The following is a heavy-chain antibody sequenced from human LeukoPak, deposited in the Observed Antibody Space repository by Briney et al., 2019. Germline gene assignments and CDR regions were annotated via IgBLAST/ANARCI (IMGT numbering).Heavy chain of an antibody. J-gene: IGHJ4*02. CDR1: GFTFSSYP. V-gene: IGHV3-23*01. Sequence: GGSLRLSCVVSGFTFSSYPMSWVRQAPGKGLEWVSVISESGDVTHYADSMKGRFTISRDNTKNTLNPQMNGLRDEDTAIYYCARDSSHYLGSSDYWGQGALVTVSS. CDR2: ISESGDVT. D-gene: IGHD6-6*01. CDR3: ARDSSHYLGSSDY.